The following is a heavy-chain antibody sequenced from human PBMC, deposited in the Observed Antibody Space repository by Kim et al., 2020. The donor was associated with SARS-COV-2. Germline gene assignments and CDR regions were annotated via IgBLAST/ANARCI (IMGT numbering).Heavy chain of an antibody. D-gene: IGHD2-2*01. V-gene: IGHV3-30*02. CDR3: ANGMYCSSTSCYQNDAFDI. Sequence: GRFTISRDNSKNTLYLQMNSLRAEDTAVYYCANGMYCSSTSCYQNDAFDIWGQGTMVTVSS. J-gene: IGHJ3*02.